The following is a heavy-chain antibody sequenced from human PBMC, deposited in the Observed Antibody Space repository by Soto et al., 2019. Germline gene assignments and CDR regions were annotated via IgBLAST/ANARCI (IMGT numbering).Heavy chain of an antibody. J-gene: IGHJ4*02. CDR1: GFTFSNYA. D-gene: IGHD4-17*01. CDR3: AKDSDYGDYIGGYYFDY. V-gene: IGHV3-23*01. Sequence: EVQLLESGGGLVQPGGSLRLSCAASGFTFSNYAMSWVRQAPGKGLEWVSAISGSGGSTYYADSVKGRFTISRDNSKNTLYLQMSSLRAEDTAVYYCAKDSDYGDYIGGYYFDYWGQGALVTVSS. CDR2: ISGSGGST.